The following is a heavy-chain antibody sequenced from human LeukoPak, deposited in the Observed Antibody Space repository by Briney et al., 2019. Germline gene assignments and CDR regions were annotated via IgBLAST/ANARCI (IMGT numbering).Heavy chain of an antibody. V-gene: IGHV3-30*18. J-gene: IGHJ3*02. Sequence: GGSLRLSCAVSGFTFSSYGMHWVRQAPGKGLEWVAVISYEGSNKYYADSVKGRFTISRDNSKNTLYLQMNSLRAEDTAVYYCAKDEYYDILTGYSDAFDIWGQGTMVTVPS. CDR2: ISYEGSNK. CDR3: AKDEYYDILTGYSDAFDI. CDR1: GFTFSSYG. D-gene: IGHD3-9*01.